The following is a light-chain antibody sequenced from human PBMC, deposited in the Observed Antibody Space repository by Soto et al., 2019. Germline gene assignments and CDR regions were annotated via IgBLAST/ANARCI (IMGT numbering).Light chain of an antibody. J-gene: IGKJ2*01. V-gene: IGKV1-5*01. CDR1: QSITYW. Sequence: GDRVTITCRASQSITYWLAWYQQKPGRAPKLLIYDVFNLQSGVPSRFSGSGSGTEFTLTISSLQPDDSATYYCQQYHSFSVTFGQGTKVDIK. CDR3: QQYHSFSVT. CDR2: DVF.